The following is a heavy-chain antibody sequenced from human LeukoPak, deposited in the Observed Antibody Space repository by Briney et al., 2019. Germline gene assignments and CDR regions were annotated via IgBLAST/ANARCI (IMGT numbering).Heavy chain of an antibody. J-gene: IGHJ3*02. V-gene: IGHV4-39*07. CDR1: GDSVTSSSYS. CDR3: ARHYDPQPFDVFDI. D-gene: IGHD3-3*01. Sequence: SETLSLTCTVSGDSVTSSSYSWGWIRQSPGKGLEWIGTIYYYGSTNYNPSLKSRVTLSVDTSKNQFSLNLSSVTAADTAVYYCARHYDPQPFDVFDIWGQGTMVTVSS. CDR2: IYYYGST.